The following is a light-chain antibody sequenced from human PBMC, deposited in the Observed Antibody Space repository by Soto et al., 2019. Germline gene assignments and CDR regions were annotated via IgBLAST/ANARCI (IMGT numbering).Light chain of an antibody. J-gene: IGKJ1*01. CDR2: GAS. Sequence: EVVLTQSPGTLSLSPGERATLSCRASQTVGSSYLARYQHKPGQAPRLLIYGASSRATGTPDRFSGSGSGTDFTLTISRLEPEDFGVYYCQQYGTSPWMFGQGTKVEIK. V-gene: IGKV3-20*01. CDR1: QTVGSSY. CDR3: QQYGTSPWM.